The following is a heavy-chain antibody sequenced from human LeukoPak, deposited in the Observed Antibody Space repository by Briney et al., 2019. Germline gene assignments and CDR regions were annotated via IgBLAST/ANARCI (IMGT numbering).Heavy chain of an antibody. CDR2: ISSSSNYI. CDR3: AREGGTKAGYMDV. D-gene: IGHD2-8*01. V-gene: IGHV3-21*01. CDR1: GFSFSSYI. Sequence: GGSLRLTCAVAGFSFSSYIMNWVRQAPGKGLEWVSSISSSSNYIYYADSLKGRFTISRDNAKNSLFLQMNSLRAEDTAVYYCAREGGTKAGYMDVWGKGTTVTVSS. J-gene: IGHJ6*03.